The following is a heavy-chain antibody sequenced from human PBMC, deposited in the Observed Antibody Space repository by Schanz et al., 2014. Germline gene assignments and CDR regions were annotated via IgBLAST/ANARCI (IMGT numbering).Heavy chain of an antibody. D-gene: IGHD6-19*01. CDR3: ARLSVAGRPHVNYWYFDL. Sequence: QVQLVQSGAEVKKPGASVKVSCKTSGYAFSDYGITWVRQAPGQGLQWMGWISPYTGNTNYAQKLQGRVTMTTDTSTSTAYMELRSLRSDDTAVYYCARLSVAGRPHVNYWYFDLWGRGTLVTVSS. V-gene: IGHV1-18*01. CDR1: GYAFSDYG. J-gene: IGHJ2*01. CDR2: ISPYTGNT.